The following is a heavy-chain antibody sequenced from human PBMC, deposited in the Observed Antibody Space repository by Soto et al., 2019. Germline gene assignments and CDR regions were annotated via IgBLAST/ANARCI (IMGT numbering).Heavy chain of an antibody. D-gene: IGHD6-19*01. CDR2: INHSGST. CDR1: GGSFSDYY. V-gene: IGHV4-34*01. Sequence: ETLSLTCAVYGGSFSDYYWSWIRQPPGKGLEWIGEINHSGSTNYNPSLKSRVTISVDTSRNQFSLKLSSVTAADTAVYYCVRGIAVAGTRHDFDYWGQGTLVTVSS. J-gene: IGHJ4*02. CDR3: VRGIAVAGTRHDFDY.